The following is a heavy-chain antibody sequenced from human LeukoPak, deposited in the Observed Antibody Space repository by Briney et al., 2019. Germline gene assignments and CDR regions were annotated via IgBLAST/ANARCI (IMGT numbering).Heavy chain of an antibody. Sequence: SQTLSLTCTVSGVSISSGGYYWSWIRQHPGKGLEWIGYIYYSGSTYYNPSLKSRVTISVDTSKNQFSLKLSSVTAADTAVYYCASNIAFDDSSGYYPFYFDYWGQGTLVTVSS. D-gene: IGHD3-22*01. CDR1: GVSISSGGYY. CDR2: IYYSGST. V-gene: IGHV4-31*03. CDR3: ASNIAFDDSSGYYPFYFDY. J-gene: IGHJ4*02.